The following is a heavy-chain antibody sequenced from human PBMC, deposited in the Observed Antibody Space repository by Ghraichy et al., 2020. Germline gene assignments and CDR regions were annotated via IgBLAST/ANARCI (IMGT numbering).Heavy chain of an antibody. Sequence: ASVKVSCKVSGYTLTELSMHWVRQAPGKGLEWMGGFDPEDGETIYAQKFQGRVTMTEDTSTDTAYMELSSLRSEDTAVYYCATAPSRWPKLYYYYGMDVWGQGTTVTVSS. J-gene: IGHJ6*02. V-gene: IGHV1-24*01. CDR1: GYTLTELS. D-gene: IGHD4-23*01. CDR3: ATAPSRWPKLYYYYGMDV. CDR2: FDPEDGET.